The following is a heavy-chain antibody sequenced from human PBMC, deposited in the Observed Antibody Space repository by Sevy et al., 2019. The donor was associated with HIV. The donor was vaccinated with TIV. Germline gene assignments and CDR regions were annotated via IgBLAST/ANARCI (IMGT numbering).Heavy chain of an antibody. D-gene: IGHD3-22*01. CDR1: GFTFSSYA. V-gene: IGHV3-23*01. Sequence: GGSLRLSCAASGFTFSSYAMSWVRQAPGKGLEWVSAISGSGGSTYYADSVKGRFTISRDNSKNTLYLQMNSLRAEDTAVYYCAKELKPDCYDSSGYLDYWGQGTLVTVSS. CDR3: AKELKPDCYDSSGYLDY. CDR2: ISGSGGST. J-gene: IGHJ4*02.